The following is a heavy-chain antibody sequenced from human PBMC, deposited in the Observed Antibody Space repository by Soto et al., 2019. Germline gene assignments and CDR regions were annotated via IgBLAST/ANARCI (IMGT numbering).Heavy chain of an antibody. V-gene: IGHV1-2*04. CDR2: INPSGGVT. Sequence: QVQLVQSGAGVRKPWASVTVSCRSSGDSFNDYYIHWVRQPPGQGFEWIGGINPSGGVTKYAQKLQGWVSMTRDTSIRPVYMQLSSLRSDDTAVYYCARESGGATATLDYYYFYMAVWGTGSTVTVSS. D-gene: IGHD1-26*01. CDR1: GDSFNDYY. CDR3: ARESGGATATLDYYYFYMAV. J-gene: IGHJ6*03.